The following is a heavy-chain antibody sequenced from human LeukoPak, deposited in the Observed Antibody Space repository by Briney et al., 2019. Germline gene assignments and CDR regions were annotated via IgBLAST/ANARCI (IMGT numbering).Heavy chain of an antibody. V-gene: IGHV3-30*02. J-gene: IGHJ4*02. CDR3: AKDPHYDFWSGYDY. CDR1: GFTFSSYG. D-gene: IGHD3-3*01. CDR2: IRYDGSNK. Sequence: GGSLRLSCAASGFTFSSYGMHWVRQAPGKGLEWVAFIRYDGSNKYYADSVKGRFTISRDNSKNTLYLQMNSLRAEDTAVYYCAKDPHYDFWSGYDYWGQGTLVTVSS.